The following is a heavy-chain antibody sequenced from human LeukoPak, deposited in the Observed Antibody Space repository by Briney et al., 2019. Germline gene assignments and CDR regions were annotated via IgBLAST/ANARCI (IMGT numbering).Heavy chain of an antibody. J-gene: IGHJ4*02. Sequence: PGGSLRLSCAASGFTVSSNYMSWVRQAPGKGLEWVSLIYSGGSTYYADSVKGRFTISRDNSKNTLYLQMNSLRAEDTAVYYCAREGLNYDILTGYWSGGFDYWGQGTLVTVSS. D-gene: IGHD3-9*01. CDR1: GFTVSSNY. CDR3: AREGLNYDILTGYWSGGFDY. V-gene: IGHV3-53*01. CDR2: IYSGGST.